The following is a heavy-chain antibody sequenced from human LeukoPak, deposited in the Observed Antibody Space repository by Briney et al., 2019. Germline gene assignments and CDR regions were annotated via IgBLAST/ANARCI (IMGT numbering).Heavy chain of an antibody. D-gene: IGHD3-22*01. V-gene: IGHV1-2*06. CDR2: INPNSGGT. Sequence: ASVKVSCKASGYTFTGYYMHWLRQAPAQGLEWMGRINPNSGGTNYAQKFQGRVTMTRDTSISTAYMELSRLRSDDTAVYYCASVSDYDSSGYRADYWGQGTLVTVSS. CDR1: GYTFTGYY. CDR3: ASVSDYDSSGYRADY. J-gene: IGHJ4*02.